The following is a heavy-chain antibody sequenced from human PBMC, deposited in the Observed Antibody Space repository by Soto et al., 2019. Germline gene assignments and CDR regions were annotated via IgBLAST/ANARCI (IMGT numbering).Heavy chain of an antibody. D-gene: IGHD3-22*01. CDR2: INSDGSTT. Sequence: GGSLRLSCAASGFTFSSYSMNWVRQAPGKGLVWVSRINSDGSTTNYADSVKGRFTISRDNAKNTLSLQMNSLRAEDTAVYYCARVPTFDSSGYYPDYWGQGTLVTVSS. CDR3: ARVPTFDSSGYYPDY. V-gene: IGHV3-74*01. J-gene: IGHJ4*02. CDR1: GFTFSSYS.